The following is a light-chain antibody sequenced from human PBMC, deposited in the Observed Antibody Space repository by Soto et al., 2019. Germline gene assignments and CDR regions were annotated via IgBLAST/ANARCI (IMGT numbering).Light chain of an antibody. CDR2: KAS. CDR3: QQYKTYST. CDR1: QSISNW. Sequence: DIQMTQSPSTLSASVGDRLTITCRASQSISNWLAWYQQKPGKAPKLLIYKASNLENVVPSRFSGSGSGTEFTLTISSLQPDDFATYYCQQYKTYSTFGQGTKVEIK. V-gene: IGKV1-5*03. J-gene: IGKJ1*01.